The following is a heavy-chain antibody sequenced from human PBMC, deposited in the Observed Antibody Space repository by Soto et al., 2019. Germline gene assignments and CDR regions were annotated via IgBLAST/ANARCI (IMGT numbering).Heavy chain of an antibody. Sequence: QVQLVESGGGVVQPGRSLRLSCAASGFTFSNYAMHWVRQAPGKGLEWVAVISYDGSNKYYADSVKGRFTISRDNSKNTLYQQMSSLRAEDKAMYYCAIPGWEGGSSPDYWGKGTLVSVSS. CDR2: ISYDGSNK. J-gene: IGHJ4*02. CDR1: GFTFSNYA. V-gene: IGHV3-30-3*01. D-gene: IGHD1-26*01. CDR3: AIPGWEGGSSPDY.